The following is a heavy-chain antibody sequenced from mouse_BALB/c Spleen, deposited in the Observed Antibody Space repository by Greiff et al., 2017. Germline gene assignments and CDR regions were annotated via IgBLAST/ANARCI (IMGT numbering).Heavy chain of an antibody. V-gene: IGHV5-12-1*01. CDR2: ISSGGGST. J-gene: IGHJ4*01. Sequence: EVKLMESGGGLVKPGGSLKLSCAASGFAFSSYDMSWVRQTPEKRLEWVAYISSGGGSTYYPDTVKGRFTISRDNAKNTLYLQMSSLKSEDTAMYYCARQDYGNSMDYWGQGTSVTVSS. CDR1: GFAFSSYD. CDR3: ARQDYGNSMDY. D-gene: IGHD2-1*01.